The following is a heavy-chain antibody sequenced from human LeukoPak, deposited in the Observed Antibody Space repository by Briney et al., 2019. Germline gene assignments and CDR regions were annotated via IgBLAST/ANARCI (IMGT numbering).Heavy chain of an antibody. Sequence: PGGSLRLSCAVSGFPFSDFAMSWVRQAPGKGLEWVSTISGGGDNTYFADSVKGRFTISRDNSKNTLYLQMISLRAEDTAVYFCAKDKFTVGRRGGFEIWGQGTMVTVSS. CDR3: AKDKFTVGRRGGFEI. V-gene: IGHV3-23*01. D-gene: IGHD1-26*01. CDR2: ISGGGDNT. J-gene: IGHJ3*02. CDR1: GFPFSDFA.